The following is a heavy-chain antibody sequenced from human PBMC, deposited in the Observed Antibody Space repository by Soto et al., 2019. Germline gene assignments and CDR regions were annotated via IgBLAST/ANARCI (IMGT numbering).Heavy chain of an antibody. CDR2: IRPYSGNT. V-gene: IGHV1-18*01. CDR1: GYIFVNYG. J-gene: IGHJ6*02. D-gene: IGHD3-16*01. Sequence: QVQLVQSGDEVRKPGSSVKVSCKASGYIFVNYGIAWVRQAPGQGREWMGWIRPYSGNTHYASKVQGRLTMTTDTSTSTAYMDLGSLTSDDTAVYYCAMVDNYVTPTPQDVWGQGTTVTVSS. CDR3: AMVDNYVTPTPQDV.